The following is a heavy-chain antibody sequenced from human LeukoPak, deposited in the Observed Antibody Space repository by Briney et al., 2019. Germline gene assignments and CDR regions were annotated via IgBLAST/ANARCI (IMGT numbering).Heavy chain of an antibody. CDR1: GYTFTSTSYG. V-gene: IGHV1-18*01. Sequence: ASVKVSCKASGYTFTSTSYGISWVRQAPGQGLEWMGWISANNGNTKYAQKLQGRVTMTTDTSTSTAYMELRTLRSDDTAVYHCARDRDRSGSQSYWGQGTLVTVSS. CDR2: ISANNGNT. D-gene: IGHD1-26*01. CDR3: ARDRDRSGSQSY. J-gene: IGHJ4*02.